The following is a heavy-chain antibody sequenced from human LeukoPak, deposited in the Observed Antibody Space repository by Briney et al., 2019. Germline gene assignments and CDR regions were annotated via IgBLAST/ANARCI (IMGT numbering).Heavy chain of an antibody. CDR1: GDSISNYY. J-gene: IGHJ5*02. CDR3: ARRGYREAYNWFDP. Sequence: SETLSLTCIVSGDSISNYYWSWIRQPPGKGLEWIGYIYYSGSTKYNPSLKSRVTISVDTSKNQFSLKLSSVTAADTAVYYCARRGYREAYNWFDPWGQGTLVTVSS. V-gene: IGHV4-59*08. CDR2: IYYSGST. D-gene: IGHD1-1*01.